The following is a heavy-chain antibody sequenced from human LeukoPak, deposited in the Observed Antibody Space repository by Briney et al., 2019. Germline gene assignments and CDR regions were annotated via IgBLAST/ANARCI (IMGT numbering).Heavy chain of an antibody. CDR1: GFTFDDYA. CDR3: AKDKAAYGDYVPYYFDY. Sequence: GRSLRLSCVASGFTFDDYAMHWVRQAPGKGLEWVSDISWNSCSIGYADSVKGRFTISRDNAKNSLYLQMNSLGAEDMALYYCAKDKAAYGDYVPYYFDYWGQGTLVTVSS. D-gene: IGHD4-17*01. J-gene: IGHJ4*02. CDR2: ISWNSCSI. V-gene: IGHV3-9*03.